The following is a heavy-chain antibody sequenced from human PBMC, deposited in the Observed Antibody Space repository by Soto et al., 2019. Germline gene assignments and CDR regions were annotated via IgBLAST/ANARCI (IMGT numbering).Heavy chain of an antibody. CDR3: AKALGELSPESFDY. CDR2: MSYDGNNQ. Sequence: PGGSLRLSCAASGFTFSSYGMHWVRQAPGKGLEWVAVMSYDGNNQYFADSVKGRFTISRDNFKNTLYLQMNSLRPEDTAVYYCAKALGELSPESFDYWGQGILVTVSS. J-gene: IGHJ4*02. D-gene: IGHD3-16*02. V-gene: IGHV3-30*18. CDR1: GFTFSSYG.